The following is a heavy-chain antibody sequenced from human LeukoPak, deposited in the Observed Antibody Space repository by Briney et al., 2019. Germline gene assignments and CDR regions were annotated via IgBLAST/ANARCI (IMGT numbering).Heavy chain of an antibody. D-gene: IGHD1-14*01. J-gene: IGHJ4*02. V-gene: IGHV3-23*01. CDR1: GFTFSSYT. Sequence: GGSLRLSCTASGFTFSSYTMSWVRQAPGKGLKWVSTITTGGPNTYYADSVKGRFTVSRDDSKNTLYLQMNSLRVEDTAVYYCARENPNYFDYWGQGTLVTVSS. CDR3: ARENPNYFDY. CDR2: ITTGGPNT.